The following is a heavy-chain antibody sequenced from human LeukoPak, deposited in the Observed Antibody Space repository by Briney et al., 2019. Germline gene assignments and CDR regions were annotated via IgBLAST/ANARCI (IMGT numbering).Heavy chain of an antibody. CDR2: IYYSGGT. J-gene: IGHJ4*02. D-gene: IGHD3-3*01. V-gene: IGHV4-59*01. CDR1: GGSISSYY. CDR3: ARSSLDFWSGYYLFPGFDY. Sequence: KPSETLSLTCTVSGGSISSYYWNWIRQPPGKGLEWIGYIYYSGGTNYNPSLQSRVTISVDTSKNQFSLKLSSVTAADTAVYYCARSSLDFWSGYYLFPGFDYWGQGTLVTVSS.